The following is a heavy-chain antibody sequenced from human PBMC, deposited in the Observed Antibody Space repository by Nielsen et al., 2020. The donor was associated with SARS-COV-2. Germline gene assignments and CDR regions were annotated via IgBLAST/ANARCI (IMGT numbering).Heavy chain of an antibody. CDR3: ARGEEMATIRFDY. Sequence: GGSLRLSCAASGFTFSSYAMHWVRQAPGKGLEWVAVISYDGSNKYYADSVKGRFTISRDNSKNTLYLQMNSLRSDDTAVYYCARGEEMATIRFDYWGQGTLVTVSS. V-gene: IGHV3-30-3*01. CDR2: ISYDGSNK. CDR1: GFTFSSYA. J-gene: IGHJ4*02. D-gene: IGHD5-24*01.